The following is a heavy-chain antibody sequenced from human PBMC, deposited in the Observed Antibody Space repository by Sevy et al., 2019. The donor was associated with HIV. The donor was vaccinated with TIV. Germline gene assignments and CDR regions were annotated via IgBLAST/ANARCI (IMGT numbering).Heavy chain of an antibody. Sequence: GGSLRLSCAASGFTLSSYWMSWVRQAPGKGLEWVANIKQDGSEKYYVDSVKGRFIISRDNAKNSLFLQMNSLRVYDTAVYYCARAIGAGAAYWGQGTPVTVSS. J-gene: IGHJ4*02. D-gene: IGHD6-13*01. CDR2: IKQDGSEK. CDR1: GFTLSSYW. CDR3: ARAIGAGAAY. V-gene: IGHV3-7*03.